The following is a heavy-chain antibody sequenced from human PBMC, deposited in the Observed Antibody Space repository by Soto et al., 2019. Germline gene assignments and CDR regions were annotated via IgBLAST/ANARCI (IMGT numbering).Heavy chain of an antibody. D-gene: IGHD1-26*01. V-gene: IGHV3-74*01. J-gene: IGHJ2*01. CDR2: VSGDGSST. Sequence: KGLVWVSRVSGDGSSTNYADSVKGRFTISRDNAKNTLYLQMNSLRAEDAAVYFFFQAEDGIRDSVPVSAFLLNRSSDL. CDR3: FQAEDGIRDSVPVSAFLLNRSSDL.